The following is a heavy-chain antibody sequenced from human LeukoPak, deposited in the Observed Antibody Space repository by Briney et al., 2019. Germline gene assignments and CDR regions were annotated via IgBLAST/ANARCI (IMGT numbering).Heavy chain of an antibody. D-gene: IGHD4-23*01. J-gene: IGHJ5*02. Sequence: SETLSLTCAVYGGSFSGYYWSWIRQPPGKGLEWIGSIYYSGSTYYNPSLKSRVTISVDTSKNQFSLKLSSVTAADTAVYYCARDFKVYGGNRNWFDPWGQGTLVTVSS. CDR1: GGSFSGYY. CDR2: IYYSGST. V-gene: IGHV4-34*01. CDR3: ARDFKVYGGNRNWFDP.